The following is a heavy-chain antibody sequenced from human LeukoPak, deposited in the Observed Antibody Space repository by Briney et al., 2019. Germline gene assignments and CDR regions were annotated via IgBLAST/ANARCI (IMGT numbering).Heavy chain of an antibody. CDR1: GFSFSNYW. J-gene: IGHJ4*02. CDR3: VRDRTTVTVFDY. CDR2: ISTDGRTT. Sequence: GGSLRLSCAASGFSFSNYWMHWVRQAPGKGLVWVSRISTDGRTTSHADSVEGRFTIYRDNAKNKVSLQMNSLRDEDTAVYYCVRDRTTVTVFDYWGQGTLVTVSS. D-gene: IGHD4-17*01. V-gene: IGHV3-74*01.